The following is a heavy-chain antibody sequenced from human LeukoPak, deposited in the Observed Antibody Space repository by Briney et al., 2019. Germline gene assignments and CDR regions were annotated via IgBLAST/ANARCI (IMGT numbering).Heavy chain of an antibody. CDR3: AREQYYYDSSGYSTNFDY. D-gene: IGHD3-22*01. V-gene: IGHV1-46*01. Sequence: GASVKVSCKASGYTFTSYYMHWLRQAPGQGLEWMGIINPSGDSTSYAQKFQGRVTMTRDTSTSTVYMELSSLRSEDTAVYYCAREQYYYDSSGYSTNFDYWGQGTLVTVSS. J-gene: IGHJ4*02. CDR2: INPSGDST. CDR1: GYTFTSYY.